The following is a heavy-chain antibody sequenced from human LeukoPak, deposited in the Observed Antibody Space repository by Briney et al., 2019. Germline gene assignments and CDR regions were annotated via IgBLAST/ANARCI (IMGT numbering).Heavy chain of an antibody. D-gene: IGHD2-8*01. CDR1: GGSFSGYY. J-gene: IGHJ5*02. CDR2: INHSGST. V-gene: IGHV4-34*01. Sequence: SETLSLTCAVYGGSFSGYYWSWIRQPPGKGLEWIGEINHSGSTNYNPSLKSRVTISVDTSKNQFSLKLSSVTAADTAVYYCARGLRWCSFDPWGQGTLVTVSS. CDR3: ARGLRWCSFDP.